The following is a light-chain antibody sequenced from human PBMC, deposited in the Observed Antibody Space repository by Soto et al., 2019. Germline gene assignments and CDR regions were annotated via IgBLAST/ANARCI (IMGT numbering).Light chain of an antibody. Sequence: IVLTQSPATLSLSPGERATLSCGASQSISSSFLAWYQQKPGQAPRLLIYGASSRATGIPDRFSGTGSETDLTLTISSLEPEDFAVYYCEQYGSSPPSITFGQGTRLENK. CDR2: GAS. J-gene: IGKJ5*01. CDR1: QSISSSF. CDR3: EQYGSSPPSIT. V-gene: IGKV3-20*01.